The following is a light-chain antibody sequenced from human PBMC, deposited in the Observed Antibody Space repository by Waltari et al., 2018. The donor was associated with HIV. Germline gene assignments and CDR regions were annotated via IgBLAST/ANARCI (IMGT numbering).Light chain of an antibody. J-gene: IGKJ1*01. CDR3: QQYSSSWA. CDR2: KAS. Sequence: DVQMTQSPFTLSASVGDRVTITCRASQSVGSWLAWYQQKPGKPPKLLIYKASTLQSGVPSRFSGSGSGTEFTLTISGLQPDDFATCFCQQYSSSWAFGQGTKVEI. V-gene: IGKV1-5*03. CDR1: QSVGSW.